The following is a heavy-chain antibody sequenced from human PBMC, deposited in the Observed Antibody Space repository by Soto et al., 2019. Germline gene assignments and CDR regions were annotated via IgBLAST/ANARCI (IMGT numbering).Heavy chain of an antibody. CDR2: ISSSSSYI. V-gene: IGHV3-21*01. Sequence: PGGSLRLSCAASGFTFSSYSMNWVRQAPGKGLEWVSSISSSSSYIYYADSVKGRFTISRDNAKNSLYLQMNSLRAEDTAVYYCAREGGDRYSGSYSAFDIWGQGTMVTVSS. J-gene: IGHJ3*02. CDR1: GFTFSSYS. CDR3: AREGGDRYSGSYSAFDI. D-gene: IGHD1-26*01.